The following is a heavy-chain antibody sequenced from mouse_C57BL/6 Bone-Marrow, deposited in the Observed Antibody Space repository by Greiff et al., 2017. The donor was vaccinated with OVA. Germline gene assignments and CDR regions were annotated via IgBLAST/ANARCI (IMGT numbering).Heavy chain of an antibody. CDR1: GYTFTSYW. CDR3: ARVYYYGSSLAWFAY. J-gene: IGHJ3*01. CDR2: IHPNSGST. Sequence: QVQLQQPGAELVKPGASVKLSCKASGYTFTSYWMHWVKQRPGQGLEWIGMIHPNSGSTNYNEKFKSKATLTVDKSSSTAYMQLSSLTSEDSAVYYCARVYYYGSSLAWFAYWGQGTLVTVSA. D-gene: IGHD1-1*01. V-gene: IGHV1-64*01.